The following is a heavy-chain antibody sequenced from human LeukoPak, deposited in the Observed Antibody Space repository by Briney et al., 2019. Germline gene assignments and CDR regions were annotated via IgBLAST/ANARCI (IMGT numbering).Heavy chain of an antibody. J-gene: IGHJ6*03. CDR3: SRLSYYNYYMDV. V-gene: IGHV4-39*01. CDR1: GGSISSNSYY. CDR2: IYYSGNT. Sequence: PSETLSLTCTVSGGSISSNSYYWAWIRQPPGKGLEWIGTIYYSGNTYYNPSLKSRVTISIDTSENQFSLKLSSVTAADTAVYYSSRLSYYNYYMDVWGKGTTVTVSS.